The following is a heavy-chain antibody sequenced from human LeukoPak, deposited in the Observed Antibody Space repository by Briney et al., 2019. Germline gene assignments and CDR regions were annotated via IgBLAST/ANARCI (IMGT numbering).Heavy chain of an antibody. V-gene: IGHV1-2*06. CDR1: GDTFTGYY. CDR3: ARAYCSGGSCYAYFDY. Sequence: ASVKVSCKASGDTFTGYYMHWVRQAPGQGLEWMGRINPNSGGTNYAQKFQGRVTMTRDTSISTAYMELSRLRSDDTAVYYCARAYCSGGSCYAYFDYWGQGTLVTVSS. D-gene: IGHD2-15*01. J-gene: IGHJ4*02. CDR2: INPNSGGT.